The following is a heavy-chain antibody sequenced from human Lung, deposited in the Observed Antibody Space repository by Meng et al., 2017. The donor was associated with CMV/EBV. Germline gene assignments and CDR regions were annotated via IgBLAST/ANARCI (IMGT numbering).Heavy chain of an antibody. D-gene: IGHD3-10*01. CDR1: GDSITNHNC. V-gene: IGHV4-4*03. CDR3: LRRSGSSV. J-gene: IGHJ1*01. CDR2: IPHRGSS. Sequence: QWQCRRLGPALASPPEHRSLTCPVPGDSITNHNCWAWVRQPPGKGLEWIGEIPHRGSSAYNPSLKSRVSMSIDKSKNQFSLKLTSVTAADTAVYHCLRRSGSSVWGQGTLVTVSS.